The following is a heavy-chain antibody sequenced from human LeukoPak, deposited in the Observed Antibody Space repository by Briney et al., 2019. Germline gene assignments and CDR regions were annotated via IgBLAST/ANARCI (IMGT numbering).Heavy chain of an antibody. V-gene: IGHV5-51*01. CDR1: GYTFTTYW. CDR3: ARLLEGVAGTWGY. D-gene: IGHD6-19*01. Sequence: GESLKISCKGSGYTFTTYWIAWVRQMPGKGLEWMGMIYSGDSDTRYSPSFQGQVTISADKSISTAYLRWSSLKASDTAMYYCARLLEGVAGTWGYWGQGTLVTVS. J-gene: IGHJ4*02. CDR2: IYSGDSDT.